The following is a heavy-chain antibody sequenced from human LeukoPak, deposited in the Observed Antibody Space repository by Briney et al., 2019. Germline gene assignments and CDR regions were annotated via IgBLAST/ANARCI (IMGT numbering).Heavy chain of an antibody. D-gene: IGHD2-15*01. Sequence: SETLSLTCTVSGYSISSGYYWGWIRQPPGKGLEWIGSIYHSGRTFYNPSLKSRVTISVDTSKNQFSLKLTSVTVADTAVYYCARADRYCSGGSCFPGEPDYWGQGTLVTVSS. CDR3: ARADRYCSGGSCFPGEPDY. V-gene: IGHV4-38-2*02. CDR1: GYSISSGYY. CDR2: IYHSGRT. J-gene: IGHJ4*02.